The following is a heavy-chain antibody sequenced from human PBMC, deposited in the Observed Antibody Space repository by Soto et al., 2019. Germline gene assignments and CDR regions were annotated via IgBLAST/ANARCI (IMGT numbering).Heavy chain of an antibody. CDR2: ISYDGSNK. Sequence: QVQLVESGGGVVQPGRSLRLSCAASGFSFSSYAMHWVRQAPGKGLEWVAVISYDGSNKNYADSVKGRFTISRDNSKNTLYLPMNSLRAEDTAVYYCARVGNGDYELDYWGHGTLVTVSS. J-gene: IGHJ4*01. CDR3: ARVGNGDYELDY. CDR1: GFSFSSYA. V-gene: IGHV3-30-3*01. D-gene: IGHD4-17*01.